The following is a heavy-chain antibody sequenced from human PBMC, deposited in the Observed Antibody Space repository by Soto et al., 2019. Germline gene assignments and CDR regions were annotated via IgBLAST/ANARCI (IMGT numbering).Heavy chain of an antibody. J-gene: IGHJ4*02. V-gene: IGHV3-23*01. CDR2: ISGSGGST. Sequence: PGGSLRLSCAASGFTLSSYAMSWVRQAPGKGLEWVSAISGSGGSTYYADSVKGRFTISRDNSKNTLYLQMNSLRAEDTAVYYCAKELPYYYDSSGSRAPFDYWGQGTLVTVSS. D-gene: IGHD3-22*01. CDR3: AKELPYYYDSSGSRAPFDY. CDR1: GFTLSSYA.